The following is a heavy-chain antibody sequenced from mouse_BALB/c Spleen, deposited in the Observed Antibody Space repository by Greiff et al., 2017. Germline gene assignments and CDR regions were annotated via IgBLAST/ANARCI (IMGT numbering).Heavy chain of an antibody. CDR3: ARQRYDGGGYFDY. V-gene: IGHV5-12-2*01. CDR2: ISNGGGST. D-gene: IGHD2-14*01. CDR1: GFTFSSYT. Sequence: EVKLVESGGGLVQPGGSLKLSCAASGFTFSSYTMSWVRQTPEKRLEWVAYISNGGGSTYYPDTVKGRFTISRDNAKNTLYLQMSSLKSEDTAMYYCARQRYDGGGYFDYWGQGTTLTVSS. J-gene: IGHJ2*01.